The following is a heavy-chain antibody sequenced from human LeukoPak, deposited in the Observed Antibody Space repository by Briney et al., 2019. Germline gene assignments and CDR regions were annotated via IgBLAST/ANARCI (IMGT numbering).Heavy chain of an antibody. V-gene: IGHV3-23*01. CDR2: ISSST. Sequence: PGGSLRLSCAASGFTFSSYAMSWVRQAPGKGLEWVSTISSSTYYADSVKGRFTISRDNSKNTLYLQVNSLRAEDTAVYYCAKGLRWFDPWGQGTLVTVSS. CDR1: GFTFSSYA. J-gene: IGHJ5*02. CDR3: AKGLRWFDP.